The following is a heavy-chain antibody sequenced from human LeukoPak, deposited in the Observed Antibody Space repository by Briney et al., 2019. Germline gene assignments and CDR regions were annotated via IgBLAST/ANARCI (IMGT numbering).Heavy chain of an antibody. CDR2: MNPNSGNT. J-gene: IGHJ6*02. V-gene: IGHV1-8*01. CDR1: GYTFTSHD. Sequence: ASVKVSCKASGYTFTSHDINWVRQATGQGLEWMGWMNPNSGNTGYAQKFQGRVTMTRNTSISTAYMELSSLRSEDTAVYYCASMGYCSGGSCYPYYYYGMDVWGQGTTVTVSS. D-gene: IGHD2-15*01. CDR3: ASMGYCSGGSCYPYYYYGMDV.